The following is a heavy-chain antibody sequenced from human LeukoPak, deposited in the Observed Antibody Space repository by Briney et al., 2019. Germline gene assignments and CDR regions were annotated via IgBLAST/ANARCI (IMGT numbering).Heavy chain of an antibody. J-gene: IGHJ4*02. CDR1: GYTFTNYD. CDR2: MNPNSDNT. CDR3: ARGLRREQQLLRAFDY. D-gene: IGHD6-13*01. V-gene: IGHV1-8*01. Sequence: GASVKVSCKASGYTFTNYDINWVRQASGQGLEWMGWMNPNSDNTGSAQKFQGRVTMTSNTSISTAYMELSSLRSEDTAVYYCARGLRREQQLLRAFDYWGQGTPVTVSS.